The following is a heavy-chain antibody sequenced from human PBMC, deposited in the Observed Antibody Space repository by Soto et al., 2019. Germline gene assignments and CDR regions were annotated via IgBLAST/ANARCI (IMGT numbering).Heavy chain of an antibody. CDR3: ARLTRGVYDSGRLWEKFDY. Sequence: QITVKESGLTLVKPTETLTLTCTFSGFSLNTYGMGVGWIRQPPGKAMEWLALIYWDDDKRYSPSLRSRLTITLDTSRDQVDLTMTNMDPADTATYYCARLTRGVYDSGRLWEKFDYWGQGILVTVSS. CDR1: GFSLNTYGMG. D-gene: IGHD5-12*01. CDR2: IYWDDDK. J-gene: IGHJ4*02. V-gene: IGHV2-5*02.